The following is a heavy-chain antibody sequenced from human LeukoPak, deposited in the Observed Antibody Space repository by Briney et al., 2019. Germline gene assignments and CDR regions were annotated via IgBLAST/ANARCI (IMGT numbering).Heavy chain of an antibody. V-gene: IGHV3-30*03. CDR2: ISYDGSNK. D-gene: IGHD5-24*01. J-gene: IGHJ4*02. CDR3: ARTPRWLQYYYFDY. Sequence: AGGSLRLSCAASGFTFSSYGMPWVRQAPGKGLEWVAVISYDGSNKYYADSVKGRFTISRDNSKNTLYLQMNSLRAEDTAVYYCARTPRWLQYYYFDYWGQETLVTVSS. CDR1: GFTFSSYG.